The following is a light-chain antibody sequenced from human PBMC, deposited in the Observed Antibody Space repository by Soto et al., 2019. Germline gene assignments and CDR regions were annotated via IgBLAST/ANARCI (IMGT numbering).Light chain of an antibody. CDR3: RSYTSSSTPLV. Sequence: QSALTQPASVSGSPGQSITISCTGTSSDVGGYNYVSWYQQHPGKAPKLMIYDVSNRPSGVSNRFSGSKSGNTASLTITGRQAEDEDAYYCRSYTSSSTPLVFGGGTKLTVL. CDR2: DVS. V-gene: IGLV2-14*01. J-gene: IGLJ2*01. CDR1: SSDVGGYNY.